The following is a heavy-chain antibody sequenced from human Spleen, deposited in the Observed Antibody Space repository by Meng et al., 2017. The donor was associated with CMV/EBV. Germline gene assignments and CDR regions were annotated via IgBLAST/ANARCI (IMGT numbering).Heavy chain of an antibody. D-gene: IGHD5-18*01. J-gene: IGHJ3*02. Sequence: SGGSINISNWWSWVRQTPGKGLEWIGEIYHSGSTKYNPSLKSRVTISVDKSKNQFSLKLSSVTAADTAVYYCAATGGGYSFGYVFDIWGQGTLVTVSS. V-gene: IGHV4-4*02. CDR2: IYHSGST. CDR3: AATGGGYSFGYVFDI. CDR1: GGSINISNW.